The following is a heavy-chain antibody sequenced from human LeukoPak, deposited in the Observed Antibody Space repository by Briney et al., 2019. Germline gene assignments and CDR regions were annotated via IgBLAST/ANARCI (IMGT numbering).Heavy chain of an antibody. J-gene: IGHJ4*02. V-gene: IGHV4-4*02. CDR2: ISLRGLT. CDR1: GGSISGTNW. Sequence: PSETLSLTCGVSGGSISGTNWWSWVRQPPGQGLEWIGEISLRGLTNYNPSLRSRLTMSLDESKNQVSLNLTSVTAADTAVYYCSRESGPFSPFGFWGQGILVSVHS. D-gene: IGHD1-26*01. CDR3: SRESGPFSPFGF.